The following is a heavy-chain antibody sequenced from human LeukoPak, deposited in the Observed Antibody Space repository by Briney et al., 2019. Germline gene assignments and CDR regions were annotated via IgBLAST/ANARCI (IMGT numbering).Heavy chain of an antibody. CDR3: ARADYAIYYYSYMDV. D-gene: IGHD3-9*01. CDR1: GGSISSSSYY. V-gene: IGHV4-39*07. J-gene: IGHJ6*03. Sequence: SETLSLTCTVSGGSISSSSYYWGWIRQPPGKGLEWIGNIYYSGNTYYNPSLKSRVTISLDTSKNQFSLKLSSVTAADTAVYFCARADYAIYYYSYMDVWGKGTTVTVSS. CDR2: IYYSGNT.